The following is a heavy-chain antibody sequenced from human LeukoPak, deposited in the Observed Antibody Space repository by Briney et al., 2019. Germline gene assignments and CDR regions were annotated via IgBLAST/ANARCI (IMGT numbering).Heavy chain of an antibody. V-gene: IGHV1-69*13. D-gene: IGHD4-23*01. CDR1: GGTFSSYD. CDR3: ARGWLAESTVVTPYNY. CDR2: ITPMFGTA. J-gene: IGHJ4*02. Sequence: SVKVSFKASGGTFSSYDISWVRQAPGQGLEWMGGITPMFGTAKYAQKFQGRVTITAVESMSTAYMELSSLRSEDTAVYYCARGWLAESTVVTPYNYWGQGTLVTVSS.